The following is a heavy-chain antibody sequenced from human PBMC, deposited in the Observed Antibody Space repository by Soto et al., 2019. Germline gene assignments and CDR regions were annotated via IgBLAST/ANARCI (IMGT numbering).Heavy chain of an antibody. CDR1: GSIFITYG. Sequence: QVQLVQSGAELKMPGSSVKVSCKTSGSIFITYGFSWVRQAPGQGLEWMGGIIPFLGKTNHAQKFQGRVTITADKGTSTVYMELTNLTFEDTAVYFCARETAHRGALGRPLLPENFDSWGQGTLVTVSS. V-gene: IGHV1-69*06. CDR2: IIPFLGKT. D-gene: IGHD2-21*02. CDR3: ARETAHRGALGRPLLPENFDS. J-gene: IGHJ4*02.